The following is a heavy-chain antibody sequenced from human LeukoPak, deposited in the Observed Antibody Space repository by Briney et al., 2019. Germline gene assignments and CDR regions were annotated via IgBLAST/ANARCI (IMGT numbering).Heavy chain of an antibody. D-gene: IGHD6-19*01. Sequence: SETLSLTCAVYGGSFSGYYWSWIRQPPGKGLEWIGEINHSGSTNYNPSLKSRVTISVDTSKNQFSLKLSSVTAADTAVYYCASASVAGNHPFDYWGQGTLVTVSS. CDR1: GGSFSGYY. V-gene: IGHV4-34*01. CDR2: INHSGST. CDR3: ASASVAGNHPFDY. J-gene: IGHJ4*02.